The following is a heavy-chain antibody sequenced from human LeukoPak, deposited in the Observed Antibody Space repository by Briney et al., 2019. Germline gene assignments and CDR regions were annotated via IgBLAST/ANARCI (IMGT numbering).Heavy chain of an antibody. Sequence: GSLRLSCAASGFTFSHYGMHWVRQAPGKGLEWIGSIYHSGSTYYNPSLKSRVTISVDTSKNQFSLKLRSLTAADTAVYYCARHEHSSSWSPPEYFDVWGRGALVTVSS. J-gene: IGHJ2*01. D-gene: IGHD6-13*01. V-gene: IGHV4-38-2*01. CDR2: IYHSGST. CDR1: GFTFSHYG. CDR3: ARHEHSSSWSPPEYFDV.